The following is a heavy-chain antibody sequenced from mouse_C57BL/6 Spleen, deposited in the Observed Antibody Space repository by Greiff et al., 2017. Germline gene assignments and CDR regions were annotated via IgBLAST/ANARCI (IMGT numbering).Heavy chain of an antibody. CDR1: GYAFTNYL. V-gene: IGHV1-54*01. CDR3: AGIYYDYDGYFDY. Sequence: LQESGAELVRPGTSVKVSCKASGYAFTNYLIEWVKQRPGQGLEWIGVINPGSGGTNYNEKFKGKATLTADKSSSTAYMQLSSLTSEDSAVYFCAGIYYDYDGYFDYWGQGTTLTVSS. D-gene: IGHD2-4*01. J-gene: IGHJ2*01. CDR2: INPGSGGT.